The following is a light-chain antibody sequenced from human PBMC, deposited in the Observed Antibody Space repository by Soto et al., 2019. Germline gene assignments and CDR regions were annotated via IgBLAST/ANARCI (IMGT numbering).Light chain of an antibody. J-gene: IGKJ5*01. Sequence: QAPANLSRSTLYISTVSFRSSQSISKKLAWYQQKPGQAPRLIIYDTFTRATGIPARFSGSGSGTEFSLTISSLQSEDSAVYYFQQYNNVSSIKFGQRSRLEIK. CDR2: DTF. CDR3: QQYNNVSSIK. CDR1: QSISKK. V-gene: IGKV3-15*01.